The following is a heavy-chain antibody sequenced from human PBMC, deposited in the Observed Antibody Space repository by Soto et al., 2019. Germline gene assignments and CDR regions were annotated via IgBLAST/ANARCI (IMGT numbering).Heavy chain of an antibody. CDR3: AKDLVVVAARSESFDY. Sequence: GGSLRLSCAASGFTFSSYAMSWVRQAPGKGLEWVSAISGSGGSTYYADSVKGRFTISRDNSKNTLYLQMNSLRAEDTAVYYCAKDLVVVAARSESFDYWGQGTLVTVSS. D-gene: IGHD2-15*01. CDR1: GFTFSSYA. V-gene: IGHV3-23*01. J-gene: IGHJ4*02. CDR2: ISGSGGST.